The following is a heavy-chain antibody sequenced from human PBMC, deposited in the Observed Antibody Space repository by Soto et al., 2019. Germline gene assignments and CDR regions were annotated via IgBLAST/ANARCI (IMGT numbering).Heavy chain of an antibody. CDR1: GYTFTGYY. D-gene: IGHD6-6*01. CDR3: ARDSSSYALDY. V-gene: IGHV1-2*02. CDR2: INPNSGGI. Sequence: ASVKVSCKASGYTFTGYYMHWVRQAPGQGLEWMGWINPNSGGINYAQKFQGRVTMTRDTSISTAYMELSRLRSDDTAVYYCARDSSSYALDYWGQGTLVTVSS. J-gene: IGHJ4*02.